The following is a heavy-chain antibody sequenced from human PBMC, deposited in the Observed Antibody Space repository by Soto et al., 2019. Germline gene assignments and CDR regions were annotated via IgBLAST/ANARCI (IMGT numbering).Heavy chain of an antibody. V-gene: IGHV1-8*01. CDR2: MNPNSGNT. J-gene: IGHJ6*02. CDR3: AGKWDISGYYYGMDV. D-gene: IGHD1-26*01. Sequence: ASVKVSCKASGYTFTSYDINWVRQATGQGLEWMGWMNPNSGNTGYAQKFQGRVTMTRDTSISTAYMELSSLRSEDTAVYYCAGKWDISGYYYGMDVWGQGTTVTVSS. CDR1: GYTFTSYD.